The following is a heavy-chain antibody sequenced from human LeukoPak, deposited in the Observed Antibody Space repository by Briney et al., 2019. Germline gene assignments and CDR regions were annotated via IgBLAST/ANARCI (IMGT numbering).Heavy chain of an antibody. CDR1: GYTFTSYG. CDR3: ARDEGYDILTGYYNVFWFDP. Sequence: ASVKVSCKASGYTFTSYGISWVRQAPAQGLEWMGWISAYNGNTNYAQKLQGRVTMTTDTSTSTAYMEMRSLRSDDTAVYYCARDEGYDILTGYYNVFWFDPWGQGTLVTVSS. V-gene: IGHV1-18*04. J-gene: IGHJ5*02. CDR2: ISAYNGNT. D-gene: IGHD3-9*01.